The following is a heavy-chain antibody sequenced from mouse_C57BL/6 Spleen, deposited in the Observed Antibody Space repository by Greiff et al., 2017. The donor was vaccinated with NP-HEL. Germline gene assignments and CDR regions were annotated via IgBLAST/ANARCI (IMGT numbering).Heavy chain of an antibody. V-gene: IGHV1-15*01. CDR2: IDPETGGT. CDR3: TRSHITTVGPDAMDY. CDR1: GYTFTDYE. J-gene: IGHJ4*01. D-gene: IGHD1-1*01. Sequence: QVQLQQSGAELVRPGASVTLSCKASGYTFTDYEMHWVKQTPVHGLEWIGAIDPETGGTAYNQKFKGKAILTADKSSSTAYMELRSLTSEDSAVYYCTRSHITTVGPDAMDYWGQGTSVTVSS.